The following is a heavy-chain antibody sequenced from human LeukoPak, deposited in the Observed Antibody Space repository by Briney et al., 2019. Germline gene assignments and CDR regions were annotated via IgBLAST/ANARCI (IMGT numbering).Heavy chain of an antibody. CDR3: ARDILVAAAAFDI. Sequence: GGALRLSCAASGFTFSSYWMHWGRQAPGKGLGGGSRINTDGSSTSYADSVKGRFTISRDNAKNTLYLQMNSLRAEDTAVYYCARDILVAAAAFDIWGQGTMVTVSS. CDR1: GFTFSSYW. V-gene: IGHV3-74*01. D-gene: IGHD6-13*01. J-gene: IGHJ3*02. CDR2: INTDGSST.